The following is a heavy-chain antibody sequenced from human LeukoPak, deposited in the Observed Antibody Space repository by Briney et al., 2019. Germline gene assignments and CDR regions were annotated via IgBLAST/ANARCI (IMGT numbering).Heavy chain of an antibody. CDR1: GGSITSNH. Sequence: SETLSLTCAVSGGSITSNHWSWVRQPPGKGLEWIGQVHHSGGTSYNPSLRSRVTISIDKSENQFSLKLNSVTAADTAVYYCARHGGHYQSDDWGQGTLVTVSS. J-gene: IGHJ4*02. V-gene: IGHV4-4*02. CDR3: ARHGGHYQSDD. CDR2: VHHSGGT. D-gene: IGHD2-21*01.